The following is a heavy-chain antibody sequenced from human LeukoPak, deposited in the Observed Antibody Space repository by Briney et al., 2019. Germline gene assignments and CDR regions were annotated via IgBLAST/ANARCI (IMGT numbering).Heavy chain of an antibody. CDR2: ISGSGGST. V-gene: IGHV3-23*01. J-gene: IGHJ6*02. CDR3: AKATGIAAADPFYGMDV. Sequence: PGGSLRLSCAASGFTFSSYAMSWVRQAPGKGLEWVSAISGSGGSTYYADSVKGRFTISRDNSKNTLYLQMNSLRAEDTAVYYCAKATGIAAADPFYGMDVWGQGTTVTVSS. CDR1: GFTFSSYA. D-gene: IGHD6-13*01.